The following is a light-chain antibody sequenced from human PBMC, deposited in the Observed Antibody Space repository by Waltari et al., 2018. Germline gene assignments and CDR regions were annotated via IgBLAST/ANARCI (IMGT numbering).Light chain of an antibody. CDR3: LQYNNYPRT. Sequence: DIQMTQSPSSLSASVGARVTITCRASQDIRDHLCWYQQKPGRAPKALIYRASRFQSGVPSRFSGSGSGTEFTLTISSLQPEDFATYYCLQYNNYPRTFAQGTKVEVK. CDR1: QDIRDH. J-gene: IGKJ1*01. CDR2: RAS. V-gene: IGKV1-17*01.